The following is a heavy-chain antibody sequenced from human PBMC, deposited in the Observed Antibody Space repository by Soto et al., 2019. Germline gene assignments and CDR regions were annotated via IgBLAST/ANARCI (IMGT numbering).Heavy chain of an antibody. CDR2: IVIGSANT. V-gene: IGHV1-58*01. J-gene: IGHJ6*02. D-gene: IGHD4-4*01. Sequence: SVKGAYTASGFTVIRSAVRWVRQARGHRLAGIGWIVIGSANTIYAQKFQERVTVTRDMSTSTAYMELSSLRSEDTAVYYCAAGGSNGGSYPGMDAWGQGTTLTVSS. CDR3: AAGGSNGGSYPGMDA. CDR1: GFTVIRSA.